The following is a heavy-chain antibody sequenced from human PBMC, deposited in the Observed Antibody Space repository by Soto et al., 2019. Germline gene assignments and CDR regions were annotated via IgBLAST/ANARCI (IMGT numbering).Heavy chain of an antibody. J-gene: IGHJ4*02. CDR2: IYKGGST. V-gene: IGHV3-53*01. D-gene: IGHD1-26*01. CDR3: ASTWDSATYYYFDY. Sequence: GGSLRLSCAASGFTVSSHYMSWVRQGPGKGLEWVSVIYKGGSTYYADSVKGRFTISRDNSKNTVFLQMNSLRAEDTAVYYCASTWDSATYYYFDYWGQGTLVTVSS. CDR1: GFTVSSHY.